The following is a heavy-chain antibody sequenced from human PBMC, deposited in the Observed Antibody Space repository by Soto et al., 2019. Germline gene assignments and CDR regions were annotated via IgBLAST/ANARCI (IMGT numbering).Heavy chain of an antibody. CDR2: TYYSGST. D-gene: IGHD6-13*01. CDR3: ARVRGTAGKRYFDY. Sequence: QVQLQESGPRLVKPSETLSLTCTVSGGSMIAYYWNWMRQLPGKGLQWIGYTYYSGSTTYNPSLKRRVTLSVDSSKNQFSLKLDSVTPADTAVYYCARVRGTAGKRYFDYWGPGTLVTVSS. J-gene: IGHJ4*02. CDR1: GGSMIAYY. V-gene: IGHV4-59*01.